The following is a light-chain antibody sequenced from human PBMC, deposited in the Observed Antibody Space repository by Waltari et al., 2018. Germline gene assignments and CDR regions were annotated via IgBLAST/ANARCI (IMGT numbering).Light chain of an antibody. J-gene: IGKJ2*01. CDR1: QSLLPSNGKQF. CDR3: MQGLQTPYT. CDR2: LGS. V-gene: IGKV2-28*01. Sequence: DIVMTQSPLSLTVTPGEPASISCRSRQSLLPSNGKQFFDWHVQKPGQSPQLLLSLGSNRDSGVPDRFSGSFSGTDFTLKISRVEAEDVGVYYCMQGLQTPYTFGQGTKLEIK.